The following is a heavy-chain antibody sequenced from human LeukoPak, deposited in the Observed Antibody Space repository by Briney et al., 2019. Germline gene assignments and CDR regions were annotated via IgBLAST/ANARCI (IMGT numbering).Heavy chain of an antibody. V-gene: IGHV4-61*02. CDR1: GGSVSSGGYY. J-gene: IGHJ4*02. CDR3: ASELPTSKYYFDY. Sequence: PSETLSLTCTVSGGSVSSGGYYWSGIRQPAGKGLEYLGRISSTGSTNYSPSLRSRVTISLDTSKNHFPLKLSSVTAADTAVYYCASELPTSKYYFDYWGQGTPVTVSS. CDR2: ISSTGST. D-gene: IGHD1-26*01.